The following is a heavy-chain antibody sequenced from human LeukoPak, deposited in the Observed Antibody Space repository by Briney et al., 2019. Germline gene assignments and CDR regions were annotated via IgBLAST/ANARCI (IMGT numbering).Heavy chain of an antibody. J-gene: IGHJ6*02. CDR2: IYYSGNT. CDR3: ARQDYDSSYGLDV. V-gene: IGHV4-30-4*01. CDR1: GGSVSHSNW. Sequence: SETLSLTCAVSGGSVSHSNWWTWVRQPPGKGLEWIGSIYYSGNTYYNPSLKSRVTISVDTSKNQFSLRLNSVTAADTAVYYCARQDYDSSYGLDVWGQGTAVTVSS. D-gene: IGHD3-3*01.